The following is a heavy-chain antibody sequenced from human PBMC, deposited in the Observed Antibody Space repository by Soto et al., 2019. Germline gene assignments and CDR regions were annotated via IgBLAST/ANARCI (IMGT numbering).Heavy chain of an antibody. CDR1: GFSLSTEGVA. Sequence: QITLKESGPPLVKPTQTLTLTCTFSGFSLSTEGVAVGWIRQPPGKALEWLSVIYWDDDQRSSTSLRSRLTITKDTSKNHVVLTMTNMDPLDTATYYCAHRDRASGGLFDYWGQGIPVTVSS. V-gene: IGHV2-5*02. J-gene: IGHJ4*02. D-gene: IGHD3-10*01. CDR2: IYWDDDQ. CDR3: AHRDRASGGLFDY.